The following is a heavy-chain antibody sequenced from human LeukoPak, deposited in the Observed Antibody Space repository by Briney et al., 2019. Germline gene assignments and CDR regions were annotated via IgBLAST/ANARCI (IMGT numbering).Heavy chain of an antibody. D-gene: IGHD1/OR15-1a*01. CDR1: GFTFSSYS. V-gene: IGHV3-21*01. CDR3: ARGTGKTKAFDI. CDR2: ISSSSNYI. Sequence: GALRLSCAASGFTFSSYSINWVRQAPGKGLEWASSISSSSNYIYYADSVKGRFTISRGNTKNSVSLQMKSLRVEDAAVYYCARGTGKTKAFDIWGQGTMVTVSS. J-gene: IGHJ3*02.